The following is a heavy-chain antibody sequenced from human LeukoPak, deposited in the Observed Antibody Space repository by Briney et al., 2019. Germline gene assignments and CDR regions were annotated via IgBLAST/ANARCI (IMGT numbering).Heavy chain of an antibody. J-gene: IGHJ4*02. CDR2: LAYDGTNK. CDR1: GFTFASYA. V-gene: IGHV3-30*04. D-gene: IGHD4-11*01. CDR3: ARDKWLTTTHYFDY. Sequence: PGGSLRLSCVASGFTFASYAMHWVRQPPGKGLEWVTLLAYDGTNKQYADSVKGRFTISRDNSQNTVDLHMDSLRAEDTAVYYCARDKWLTTTHYFDYWGQGTLVTVSS.